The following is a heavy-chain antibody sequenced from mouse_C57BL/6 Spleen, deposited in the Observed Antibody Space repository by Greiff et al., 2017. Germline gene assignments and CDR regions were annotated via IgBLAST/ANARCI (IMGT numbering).Heavy chain of an antibody. V-gene: IGHV5-4*03. CDR1: GFTFSSYA. D-gene: IGHD3-2*02. CDR2: ISDGGSYT. CDR3: ARAHSSGYDYFDY. Sequence: EVMLVESGGGLVKPGGSLKLSCAASGFTFSSYAMSWVRQTPEKRLEWVATISDGGSYTYYPDNVKGRFTISRDNAKNNLYLQMSHLKSEDTAMYYCARAHSSGYDYFDYWGQGTTLTVSS. J-gene: IGHJ2*01.